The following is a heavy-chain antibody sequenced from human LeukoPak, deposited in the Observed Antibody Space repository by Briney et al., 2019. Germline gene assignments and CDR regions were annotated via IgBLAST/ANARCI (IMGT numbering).Heavy chain of an antibody. V-gene: IGHV3-23*01. D-gene: IGHD4-17*01. CDR2: INGDGYA. Sequence: PGGSLRFSCAASGLTFSNYGMSWVRQAPGKGLEWVSSINGDGYAWYADSVKGRFTISRDNSKNTLYLQMNSLRAEDTAIYYCARDPNGDYVGAFDFWGQGTMVTVSS. CDR3: ARDPNGDYVGAFDF. J-gene: IGHJ3*01. CDR1: GLTFSNYG.